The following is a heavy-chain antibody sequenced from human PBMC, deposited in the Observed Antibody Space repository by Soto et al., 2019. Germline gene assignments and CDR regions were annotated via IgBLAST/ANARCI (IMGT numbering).Heavy chain of an antibody. V-gene: IGHV2-5*02. CDR1: GFSLNTGGVG. CDR3: THTPFFGDKLDY. Sequence: QITLKESGPTLVKPTQTLTLTCTFSGFSLNTGGVGVGWIRQPPGKALEWLAVIYWDDDKRYSPSLKSRLTISKDTSKNQVVPTMTNMDPVDTATYYCTHTPFFGDKLDYWGQGALVTVSS. D-gene: IGHD2-21*01. J-gene: IGHJ4*02. CDR2: IYWDDDK.